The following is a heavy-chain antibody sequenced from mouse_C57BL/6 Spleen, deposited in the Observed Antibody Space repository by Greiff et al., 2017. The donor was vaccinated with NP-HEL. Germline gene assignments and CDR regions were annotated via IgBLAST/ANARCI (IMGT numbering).Heavy chain of an antibody. J-gene: IGHJ2*01. CDR1: GYTFTDYE. CDR3: TRRWLRRRYFDY. V-gene: IGHV1-15*01. CDR2: IDPETGGT. D-gene: IGHD2-2*01. Sequence: QVQLQQSGAELVRPGASVTLSCKASGYTFTDYEMHWVKQIPVHGLEWIGAIDPETGGTAYNQKFKGKAILTADKSSSTAYMELRSLTSEDSAVYYCTRRWLRRRYFDYWGQGTTLTVSS.